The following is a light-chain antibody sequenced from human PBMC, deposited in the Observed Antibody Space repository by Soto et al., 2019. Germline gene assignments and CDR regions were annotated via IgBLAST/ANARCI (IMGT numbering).Light chain of an antibody. V-gene: IGKV3-15*01. CDR3: QQYHNWPPIT. J-gene: IGKJ5*01. CDR2: GAS. Sequence: ERVMSVSRTNLSMSPGERATLSCRASQSISSNLAWYQQKPGQAPRLLIFGASTRATGIPARFSGSGSGTEFTRTISSLQSEDFPVYLCQQYHNWPPITIGHATRLEIK. CDR1: QSISSN.